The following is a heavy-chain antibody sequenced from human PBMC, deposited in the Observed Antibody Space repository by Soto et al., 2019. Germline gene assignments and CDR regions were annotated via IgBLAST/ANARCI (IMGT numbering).Heavy chain of an antibody. D-gene: IGHD6-13*01. CDR2: INHSGST. J-gene: IGHJ5*02. CDR3: ARPPRSRAAAGIGWFDP. Sequence: SETLSLTCAVYGGSFSGYYWSWIRQPPGKGLEWIGEINHSGSTNYNPSLKSRVTISVDTSKNQFSLKLSSVTAADTAVYYCARPPRSRAAAGIGWFDPWGQGTLVTVSS. V-gene: IGHV4-34*01. CDR1: GGSFSGYY.